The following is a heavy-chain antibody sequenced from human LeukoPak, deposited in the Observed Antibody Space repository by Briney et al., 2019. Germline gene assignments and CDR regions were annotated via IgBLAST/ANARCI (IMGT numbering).Heavy chain of an antibody. CDR3: ARPQLLSYMDV. V-gene: IGHV4-39*07. CDR2: IYYSGST. CDR1: GGSISSSSYY. D-gene: IGHD2-2*01. Sequence: SETLSLTCTVSGGSISSSSYYWGWIRQPPGKGLEWIGSIYYSGSTYYNPSLKSRVTISVDTSKNQFSLKLSSVTAADTAVYYCARPQLLSYMDVWGKGTTVAISS. J-gene: IGHJ6*03.